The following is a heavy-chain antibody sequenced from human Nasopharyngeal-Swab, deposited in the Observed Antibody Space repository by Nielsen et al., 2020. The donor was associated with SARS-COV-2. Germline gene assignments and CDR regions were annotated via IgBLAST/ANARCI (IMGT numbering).Heavy chain of an antibody. J-gene: IGHJ4*02. CDR3: VRERPSWFEDY. CDR2: ITSGSLYI. CDR1: GFSFSSYT. Sequence: GGSLRLSCVASGFSFSSYTMNWVRQAPGQGLEWVASITSGSLYIYYTDSLRGRFSISRDDATNSVFLHINGLRVDDTATYYCVRERPSWFEDYWGQGTLVTVSS. V-gene: IGHV3-21*01. D-gene: IGHD3-10*01.